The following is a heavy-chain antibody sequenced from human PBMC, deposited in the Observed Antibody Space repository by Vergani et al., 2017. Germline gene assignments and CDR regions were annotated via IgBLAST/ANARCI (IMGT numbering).Heavy chain of an antibody. Sequence: EVQLVQSGAEVKTPGESLRISCKGSGYSFTSYWISWVRQMPGKGLEWMGRIDPSDSYTNYSPSFQGHVTISADKSISTAYLQWSSLKASDTAMYYCARHALRCSSTSCYNWFDPWGQGTLVTVSS. CDR3: ARHALRCSSTSCYNWFDP. V-gene: IGHV5-10-1*03. CDR2: IDPSDSYT. D-gene: IGHD2-2*01. J-gene: IGHJ5*02. CDR1: GYSFTSYW.